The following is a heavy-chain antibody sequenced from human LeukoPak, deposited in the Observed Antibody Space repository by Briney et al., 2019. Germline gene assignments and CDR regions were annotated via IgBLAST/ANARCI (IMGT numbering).Heavy chain of an antibody. CDR1: GGSFSGYY. CDR3: AREGPRGSWYRFTSSYNWFDP. V-gene: IGHV4-4*07. J-gene: IGHJ5*02. CDR2: IYTSGST. D-gene: IGHD6-13*01. Sequence: PSETLSLTCAVYGGSFSGYYWSWIRQPAGKGLEWIGRIYTSGSTNCNPSLKSRVTMSVDTSKNQFSLKLSSVTAADTAVYYCAREGPRGSWYRFTSSYNWFDPWGQGTLVTVSS.